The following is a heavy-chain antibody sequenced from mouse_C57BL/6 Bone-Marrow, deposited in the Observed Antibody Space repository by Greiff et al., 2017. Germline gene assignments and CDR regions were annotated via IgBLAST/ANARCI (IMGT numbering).Heavy chain of an antibody. CDR1: GYTFTSYW. CDR2: INPSNGGT. CDR3: ARPLYYYGRSYGTMDY. J-gene: IGHJ4*01. Sequence: QVQLQQPGTELVKPGASVKLSCKASGYTFTSYWMHWVKQRPGQGLEWIGNINPSNGGTNYNEKFKSKATLTVDKSSSTAYMQLSSLTSEDSAVYYYARPLYYYGRSYGTMDYSCQRTSFPVSS. V-gene: IGHV1-53*01. D-gene: IGHD1-1*01.